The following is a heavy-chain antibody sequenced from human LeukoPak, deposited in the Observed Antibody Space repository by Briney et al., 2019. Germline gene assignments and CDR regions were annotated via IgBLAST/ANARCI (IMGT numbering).Heavy chain of an antibody. D-gene: IGHD2-15*01. V-gene: IGHV3-9*01. CDR1: GFTFDDYA. CDR2: ISWNSGSI. CDR3: AKDGVLSGGPTLYYFDY. Sequence: GRSLRHSCAASGFTFDDYAMHWVRQAPGKGLEWVSGISWNSGSIGYADSVKGRFTISRDNAKNSLYLQMNSLRAEDTALYYCAKDGVLSGGPTLYYFDYWGQGTLVTVSS. J-gene: IGHJ4*02.